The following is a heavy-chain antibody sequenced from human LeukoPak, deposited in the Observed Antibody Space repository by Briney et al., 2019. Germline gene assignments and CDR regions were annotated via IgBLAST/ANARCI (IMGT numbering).Heavy chain of an antibody. Sequence: PGGSLRLSCAASGFTFSSSGMHWVRQAPGKGLEWVTFIRYDGGNTYYADSVKGRFTISRDNSKNTVYLQMNSLRAEDTAVYYCAKDGRAVAFQHWGQGTRVTVSS. CDR2: IRYDGGNT. CDR3: AKDGRAVAFQH. J-gene: IGHJ1*01. CDR1: GFTFSSSG. D-gene: IGHD2-15*01. V-gene: IGHV3-30*02.